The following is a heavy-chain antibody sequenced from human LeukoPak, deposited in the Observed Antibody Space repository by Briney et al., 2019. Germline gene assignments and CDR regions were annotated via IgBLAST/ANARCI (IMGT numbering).Heavy chain of an antibody. CDR3: ARVYSGYDLPGSLANYYFDY. V-gene: IGHV4-4*07. Sequence: SETPSLTCTVSGGSISSYYWSWIRQPAGEGLEWIGRFYSGGSADYNPSLKSRVTMSVDTSKNQFSLKLSSVTAADTAVYYCARVYSGYDLPGSLANYYFDYWGQGTLVTVSS. CDR1: GGSISSYY. J-gene: IGHJ4*02. D-gene: IGHD5-12*01. CDR2: FYSGGSA.